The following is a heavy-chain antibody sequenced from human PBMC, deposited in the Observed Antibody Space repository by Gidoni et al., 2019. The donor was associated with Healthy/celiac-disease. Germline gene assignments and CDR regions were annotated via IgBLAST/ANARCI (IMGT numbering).Heavy chain of an antibody. CDR1: GFTFSSYG. Sequence: QVQLVESGGGVVQPGRSLRLPCAASGFTFSSYGMHWVRQAPGKGLEWVAVIWYDGSNKYYADSVKGRFTISRDNSKNTLYLQMNSLRAEDTAVYYCARAFLYYYDSSGYSTPIDYWGQGTLVTVSS. V-gene: IGHV3-33*01. J-gene: IGHJ4*02. CDR3: ARAFLYYYDSSGYSTPIDY. D-gene: IGHD3-22*01. CDR2: IWYDGSNK.